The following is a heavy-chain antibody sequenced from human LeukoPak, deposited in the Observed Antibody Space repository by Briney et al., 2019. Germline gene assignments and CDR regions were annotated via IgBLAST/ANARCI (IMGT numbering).Heavy chain of an antibody. CDR1: GGSFSGYY. CDR2: INHSGST. CDR3: ARQGGSYYGSGSYYPYYYYYYMDV. Sequence: SETLSLTCAVYGGSFSGYYWSWIRQPPGKGLEWIGEINHSGSTNYNPSLKSRVTISVDTSKNQFSLKLSSVTAADTAVYYCARQGGSYYGSGSYYPYYYYYYMDVWGKGTTVTISS. D-gene: IGHD3-10*01. V-gene: IGHV4-34*01. J-gene: IGHJ6*03.